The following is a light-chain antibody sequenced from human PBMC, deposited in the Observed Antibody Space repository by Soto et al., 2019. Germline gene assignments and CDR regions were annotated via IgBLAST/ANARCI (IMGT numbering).Light chain of an antibody. CDR2: DGS. Sequence: DIQMTQSPSTLSASVGDRVTITCRASQGIRNDLGWYQQKPGRAPKLLIYDGSETESGVPSRFSGSGSGTDFTLTISDLQPDDFATYYCQQYKSARTFGPGTKVDIK. CDR1: QGIRND. CDR3: QQYKSART. V-gene: IGKV1-17*02. J-gene: IGKJ1*01.